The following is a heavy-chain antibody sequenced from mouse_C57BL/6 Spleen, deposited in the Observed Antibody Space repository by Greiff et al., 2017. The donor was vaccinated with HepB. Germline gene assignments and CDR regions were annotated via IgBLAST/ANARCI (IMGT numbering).Heavy chain of an antibody. D-gene: IGHD1-1*01. Sequence: VQLQQPGAELVKPGASVKLSCKASGYTFTSYWMHWVKQRPGQGLEWIGMIHPNSGSTNYNEKFKSKATLTVDKSSSTAYMQLSSLTSEDSAVYYCAREKFITTAYYFDYWGQGTTLTVSS. V-gene: IGHV1-64*01. CDR1: GYTFTSYW. CDR2: IHPNSGST. J-gene: IGHJ2*01. CDR3: AREKFITTAYYFDY.